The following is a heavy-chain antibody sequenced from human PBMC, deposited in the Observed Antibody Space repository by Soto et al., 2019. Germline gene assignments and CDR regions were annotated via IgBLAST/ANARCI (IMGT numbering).Heavy chain of an antibody. CDR1: GGSISSINW. CDR2: IYNSGST. V-gene: IGHV4-4*02. D-gene: IGHD2-8*01. J-gene: IGHJ6*02. CDR3: ARAPGVWAVSYYYYYGMDX. Sequence: PSETLSLTFAVSGGSISSINWWSWVRQPPGKGLEWIGEIYNSGSTNYTPSLKSRVTISVDKSKNQFSLKLSSVTAADTAVYYCARAPGVWAVSYYYYYGMDXWGQVTTFPVS.